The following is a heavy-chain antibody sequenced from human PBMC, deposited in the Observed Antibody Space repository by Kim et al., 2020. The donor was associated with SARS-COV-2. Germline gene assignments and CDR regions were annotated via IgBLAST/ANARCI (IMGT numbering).Heavy chain of an antibody. Sequence: VGSLRLSCAASGFTFSGSAMHWVRQASGKGLEWVGRIRSKANSYATAYAASVKGRFTISRDDSKNTAYRQMNSLKTEDADVYYCTGDYGSGSYYSPSYYYGIDVSGQGTTVTVSS. J-gene: IGHJ6*01. CDR2: IRSKANSYAT. CDR3: TGDYGSGSYYSPSYYYGIDV. D-gene: IGHD3-10*01. CDR1: GFTFSGSA. V-gene: IGHV3-73*01.